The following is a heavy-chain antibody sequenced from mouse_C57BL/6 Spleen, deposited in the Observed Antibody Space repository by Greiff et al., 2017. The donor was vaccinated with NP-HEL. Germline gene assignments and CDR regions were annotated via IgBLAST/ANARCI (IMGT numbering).Heavy chain of an antibody. Sequence: EVQRVESGPELVKPGASVKISCKASGYSFTGYYMNWVKQSPEKSLEWIGEINPSTGGTTYNQKFKAKATLTVDKSSSTAYMQLKSLTSEDSAVYYCARDSNYVGYFDVWGTGTTVTVSS. CDR3: ARDSNYVGYFDV. V-gene: IGHV1-42*01. CDR2: INPSTGGT. J-gene: IGHJ1*03. D-gene: IGHD2-5*01. CDR1: GYSFTGYY.